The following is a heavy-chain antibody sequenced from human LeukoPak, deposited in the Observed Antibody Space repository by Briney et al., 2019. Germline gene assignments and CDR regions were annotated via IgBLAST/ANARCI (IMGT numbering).Heavy chain of an antibody. V-gene: IGHV3-30*18. Sequence: GRSLRLSCAASGFTFSTHGMHWVRQAPGKGLERVAAISHDGGNEDYADSVKGRFTISRDNSKNTLYLQVNSLRAEDTAVYYCAKPPCGHCLTYYSDSWGQGTLVTVSS. CDR3: AKPPCGHCLTYYSDS. D-gene: IGHD3-9*01. CDR2: ISHDGGNE. J-gene: IGHJ4*02. CDR1: GFTFSTHG.